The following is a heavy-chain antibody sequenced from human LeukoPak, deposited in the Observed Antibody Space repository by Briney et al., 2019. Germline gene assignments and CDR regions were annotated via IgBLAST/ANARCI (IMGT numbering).Heavy chain of an antibody. J-gene: IGHJ4*02. CDR1: GYSFTTYW. V-gene: IGHV5-51*01. CDR2: IWPSDSST. D-gene: IGHD6-19*01. CDR3: VRRCIEVAGIDH. Sequence: GESLKISCKTSGYSFTTYWIGWVRQMPGKGLEWMGIIWPSDSSTRYSPSFQGQVTISADRSISTAYLQWSSPKASDTVMYYCVRRCIEVAGIDHWGQGTLVTVFS.